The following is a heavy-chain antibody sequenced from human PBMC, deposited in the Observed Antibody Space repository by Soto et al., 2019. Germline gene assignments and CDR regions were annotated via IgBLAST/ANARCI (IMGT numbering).Heavy chain of an antibody. CDR3: AREWAYYDSFTDKLDF. D-gene: IGHD3-9*01. J-gene: IGHJ4*01. CDR2: ISSSSSYT. Sequence: GSLRLSCAASGFTFSDYYMSWIRQAPGKGLECVSYISSSSSYTNYADSVKGRFTISRDNGRNSLYLQMNSLRADDTAVYYCAREWAYYDSFTDKLDFWGQCTLVTVSS. CDR1: GFTFSDYY. V-gene: IGHV3-11*06.